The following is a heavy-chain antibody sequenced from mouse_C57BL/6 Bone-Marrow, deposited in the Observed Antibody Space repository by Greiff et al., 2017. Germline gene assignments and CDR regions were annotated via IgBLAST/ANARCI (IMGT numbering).Heavy chain of an antibody. CDR1: GFTFSDYY. J-gene: IGHJ2*01. CDR2: ISNGGGST. CDR3: ARQGGFYYFDY. Sequence: EVKLMESGGGLVQPGGSLKLSCAASGFTFSDYYMYWVRQTPEKRLEWVAYISNGGGSTYYPDTVKGRFTISRDNAKNTLYLQMSRLKSEDTAMYYCARQGGFYYFDYWGQGTTLTVSS. V-gene: IGHV5-12*01.